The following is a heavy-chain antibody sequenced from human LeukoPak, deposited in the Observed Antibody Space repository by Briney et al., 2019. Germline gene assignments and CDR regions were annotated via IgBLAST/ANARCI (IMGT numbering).Heavy chain of an antibody. Sequence: TPSETLSLTCTVSGGSISSGSYYWSWIRQPAGKGLEWIGRIYTSGSTNYNPSLKSRVTISVDTSKNQFSLKLSSVTAADTAVYYCARGGYDLRLFDYWGQGTLVTVSS. V-gene: IGHV4-61*02. J-gene: IGHJ4*02. CDR3: ARGGYDLRLFDY. CDR1: GGSISSGSYY. CDR2: IYTSGST. D-gene: IGHD5-12*01.